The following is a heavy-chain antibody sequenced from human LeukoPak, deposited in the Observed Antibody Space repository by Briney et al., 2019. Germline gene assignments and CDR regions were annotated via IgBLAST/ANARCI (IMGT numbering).Heavy chain of an antibody. CDR1: GFTFGNYA. CDR3: TGRRFGDSGLEF. CDR2: IRAKYYGAPS. Sequence: SGESLRLSCIASGFTFGNYAMTWVRQAPGKGLERVGFIRAKYYGAPSEYPASVNGRFTISRDDSKSIAYLEIRCLIRKDTAVYYCTGRRFGDSGLEFWGQGTLVTVSS. D-gene: IGHD3-16*01. J-gene: IGHJ4*02. V-gene: IGHV3-49*04.